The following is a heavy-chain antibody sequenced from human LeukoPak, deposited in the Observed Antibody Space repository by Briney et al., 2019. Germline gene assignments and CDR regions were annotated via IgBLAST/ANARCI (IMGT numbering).Heavy chain of an antibody. CDR3: AAVTTQYYYYYYMDV. D-gene: IGHD4-17*01. CDR2: ISGSGGST. J-gene: IGHJ6*03. V-gene: IGHV3-23*01. CDR1: GFTVSSND. Sequence: GGSLRLSCAASGFTVSSNDMSWVRQAPGKGLEWVSAISGSGGSTYYADSVKGRFTISRDNSKNTLYLQMNGLRAEDTAVYYCAAVTTQYYYYYYMDVWGKGTTVTISS.